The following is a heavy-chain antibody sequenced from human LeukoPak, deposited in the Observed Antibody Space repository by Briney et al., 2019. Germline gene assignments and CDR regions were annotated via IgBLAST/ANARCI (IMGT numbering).Heavy chain of an antibody. CDR3: AKGAQRYSSGVFDY. V-gene: IGHV3-30-3*01. D-gene: IGHD6-19*01. CDR1: GFTFSSYA. Sequence: GGSLRLSCAASGFTFSSYAMHWVRQAPGKGLEWVAVISYDGSNKYYADSVKGRFTISRDNSKNTLYLQMNSLRAEDTALYYCAKGAQRYSSGVFDYWGQGTLVTVSS. CDR2: ISYDGSNK. J-gene: IGHJ4*02.